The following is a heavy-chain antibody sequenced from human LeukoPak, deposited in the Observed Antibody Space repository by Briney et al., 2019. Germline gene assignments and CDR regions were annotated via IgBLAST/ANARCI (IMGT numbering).Heavy chain of an antibody. CDR3: ARAQNYYDSSGYTY. J-gene: IGHJ4*02. D-gene: IGHD3-22*01. V-gene: IGHV4-59*11. Sequence: SETLSLTCTVSGGSISSHYWSWIRQPPGKGLEWIGYIYYSGSTNYNPSLKSRVTISVDMSKNQFSLKLSSVTAADTAVYYCARAQNYYDSSGYTYWGQGTLVTVSS. CDR1: GGSISSHY. CDR2: IYYSGST.